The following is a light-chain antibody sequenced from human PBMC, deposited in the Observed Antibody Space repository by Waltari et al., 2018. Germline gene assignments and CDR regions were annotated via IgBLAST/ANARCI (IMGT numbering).Light chain of an antibody. V-gene: IGKV1-5*03. Sequence: DIQMTQSPSTLSASVGARVTITCRASQTINNWLAWYQQKPGKAPKLLIYQASTLESGVPSSFSGSGSGTEFTLTVSSLQPDDFATYYCQQYKSYPYTFGQGTKLEIK. J-gene: IGKJ2*01. CDR2: QAS. CDR3: QQYKSYPYT. CDR1: QTINNW.